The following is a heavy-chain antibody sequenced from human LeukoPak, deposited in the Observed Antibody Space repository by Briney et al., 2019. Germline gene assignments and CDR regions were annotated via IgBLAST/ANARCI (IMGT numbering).Heavy chain of an antibody. J-gene: IGHJ4*02. D-gene: IGHD4-17*01. CDR1: GFTFSNAW. CDR3: TTDPYGDYSFDC. Sequence: GGSLRLSCAASGFTFSNAWMNSVRQAPGKGLEWVGRIISNSDGGTTDYAAPVKGRFTISRDDSNTTLYLQMNSLKAEDTAVYYCTTDPYGDYSFDCWGQGTLVTVSS. V-gene: IGHV3-15*01. CDR2: IISNSDGGTT.